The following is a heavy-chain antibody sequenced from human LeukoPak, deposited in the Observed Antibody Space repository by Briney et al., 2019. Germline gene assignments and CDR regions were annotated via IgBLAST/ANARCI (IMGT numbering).Heavy chain of an antibody. Sequence: SETLSLTCTVSGGSISSYYWSWIRQPPGKGLEWIGYIYYSGSTNYNPSLKSRVTMSVDTSKNQFSLKLSSVTAADTAVYYCASQRPEGSSSSGDYYYMDVWGKGTTVTVSS. CDR1: GGSISSYY. J-gene: IGHJ6*03. CDR2: IYYSGST. CDR3: ASQRPEGSSSSGDYYYMDV. D-gene: IGHD6-6*01. V-gene: IGHV4-59*12.